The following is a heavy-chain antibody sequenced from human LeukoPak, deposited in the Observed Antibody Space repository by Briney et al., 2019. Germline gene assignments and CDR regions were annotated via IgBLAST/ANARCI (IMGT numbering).Heavy chain of an antibody. CDR2: IYTSGRT. V-gene: IGHV4-4*07. Sequence: SETLSLTCTVAGGSISNYYWSWIRQPAGKGLDWIGRIYTSGRTSYNPSLKSRVTMSVDTSKNQFSLKLSSVTAADTAVYYCASLGGYDYGSSDYWGQGTLVTVSS. D-gene: IGHD5-12*01. J-gene: IGHJ4*02. CDR1: GGSISNYY. CDR3: ASLGGYDYGSSDY.